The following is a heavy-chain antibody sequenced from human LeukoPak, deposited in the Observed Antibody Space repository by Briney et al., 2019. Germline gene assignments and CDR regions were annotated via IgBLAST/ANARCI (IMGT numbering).Heavy chain of an antibody. J-gene: IGHJ6*03. CDR3: ARTRQQLVPYYYYYMDV. CDR1: GGTFSSYA. V-gene: IGHV1-69*06. CDR2: IIPIFGTA. D-gene: IGHD6-13*01. Sequence: GASVKVSCKASGGTFSSYAISWVRQAPGQGLEWMGGIIPIFGTANYAQKFQGRVTITADKSTSTAYMELSSLRSEDTAVYYCARTRQQLVPYYYYYMDVWGKGTTVTVSS.